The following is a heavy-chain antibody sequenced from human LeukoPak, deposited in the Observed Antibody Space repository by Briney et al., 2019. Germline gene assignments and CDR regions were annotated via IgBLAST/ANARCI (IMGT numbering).Heavy chain of an antibody. D-gene: IGHD3-10*01. Sequence: SSETLSLTCTVSGGSISRYYWSWIRQPPGKGLEWIGYIYYSGSTNYNPSLKSRVTISVDTSKNQLSLKLSSVTAADTAVYYCARGYLYYYGSGSFPDIWGQGTMVTVSS. J-gene: IGHJ3*02. CDR1: GGSISRYY. V-gene: IGHV4-59*12. CDR3: ARGYLYYYGSGSFPDI. CDR2: IYYSGST.